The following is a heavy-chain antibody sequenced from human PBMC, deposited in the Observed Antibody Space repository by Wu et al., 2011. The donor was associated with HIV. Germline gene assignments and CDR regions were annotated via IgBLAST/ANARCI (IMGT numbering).Heavy chain of an antibody. CDR1: GYSFTSYY. CDR2: INPSGGST. Sequence: QVQLVQSGAEVKKPGASVKVSCKASGYSFTSYYMHWVRQAPGQGPEWMGIINPSGGSTNYAQRFQGRVTLTRDTSTRTVYMELSRLRSDDTAVYYCARGTVVVPAAIKDADVFDIWGQGTMVTVSS. D-gene: IGHD2-2*02. J-gene: IGHJ3*02. CDR3: ARGTVVVPAAIKDADVFDI. V-gene: IGHV1-46*01.